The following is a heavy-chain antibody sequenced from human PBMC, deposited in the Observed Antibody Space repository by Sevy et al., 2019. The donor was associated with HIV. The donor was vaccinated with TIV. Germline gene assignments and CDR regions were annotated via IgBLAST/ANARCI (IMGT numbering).Heavy chain of an antibody. Sequence: GESLKISCAASGFTVSSNYMSWVRQAPGKGLEWVSVIYSGGSTYYADSVKGRFTISRDNSKNTLYLQMNSLRAEDTAVYYCAREEVATNTFDYWGQGTLVTVSS. CDR2: IYSGGST. D-gene: IGHD5-12*01. V-gene: IGHV3-53*01. J-gene: IGHJ4*02. CDR1: GFTVSSNY. CDR3: AREEVATNTFDY.